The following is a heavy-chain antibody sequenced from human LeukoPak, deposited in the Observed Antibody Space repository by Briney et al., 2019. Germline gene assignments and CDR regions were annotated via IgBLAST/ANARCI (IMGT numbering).Heavy chain of an antibody. CDR1: GDTFNSYA. J-gene: IGHJ4*02. Sequence: SVKVSCKASGDTFNSYAISWGREAPGQGREWMGGIIPIFGTANYAQKFQGTVTITADESTSTAYMELSSLRSEDTAVYYCASFMTPNRQLLHDYWGQGTLVSVSS. V-gene: IGHV1-69*13. CDR2: IIPIFGTA. CDR3: ASFMTPNRQLLHDY. D-gene: IGHD2-2*01.